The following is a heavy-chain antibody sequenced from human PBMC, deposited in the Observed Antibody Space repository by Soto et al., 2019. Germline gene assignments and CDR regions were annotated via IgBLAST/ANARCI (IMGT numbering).Heavy chain of an antibody. CDR1: GFTVSSNY. J-gene: IGHJ5*02. CDR2: IYSGGST. D-gene: IGHD2-8*01. Sequence: EVQVVETGGGLIQPGGSLRLSCAVSGFTVSSNYMSWVRQPPGKGPEWVSDIYSGGSTYYADSVNGRFTISRDNSKNTLYLQMNSLRAEDTAVYYCARERDGHNPNWFDLWGQGTLVTVSS. CDR3: ARERDGHNPNWFDL. V-gene: IGHV3-53*02.